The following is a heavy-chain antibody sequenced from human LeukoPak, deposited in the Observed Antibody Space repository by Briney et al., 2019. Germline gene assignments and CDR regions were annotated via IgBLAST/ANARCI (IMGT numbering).Heavy chain of an antibody. CDR3: ASLSSSWRRGSDY. Sequence: ASVKVSCKASGYTFTGYYMHWVRQAPGQGLEWMGIINPSGGSTSYAQKFQGRVTMTRDMSTSTVYMELSSLRSEDTAVYYCASLSSSWRRGSDYWGQGTLVTVSS. J-gene: IGHJ4*02. CDR2: INPSGGST. V-gene: IGHV1-46*01. CDR1: GYTFTGYY. D-gene: IGHD6-13*01.